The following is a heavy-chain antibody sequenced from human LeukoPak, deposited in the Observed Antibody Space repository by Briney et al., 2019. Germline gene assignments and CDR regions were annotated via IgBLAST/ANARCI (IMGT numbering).Heavy chain of an antibody. CDR3: GRRGLLDY. D-gene: IGHD3-10*01. J-gene: IGHJ4*02. CDR1: GFTFSDYW. Sequence: GGSPRLSCAASGFTFSDYWMTWVRQAPGKGLEWVANINQHGTEKYYVDSVKGRFTISRDNAKNSLFLQMNSLRAEDTAIYYCGRRGLLDYWGQGTLVTVSS. V-gene: IGHV3-7*01. CDR2: INQHGTEK.